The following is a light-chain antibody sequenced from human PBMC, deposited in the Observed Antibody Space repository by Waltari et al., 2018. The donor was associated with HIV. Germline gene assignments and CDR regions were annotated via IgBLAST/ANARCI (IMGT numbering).Light chain of an antibody. J-gene: IGLJ1*01. CDR2: DVS. Sequence: QSALTQPASVSGSTGQPITISCTGTSSDVGNYNYVSWYQQHPGKAPKLMIYDVSKRPSGVSNRFSGSKSGNTASLTISGLQAEDEADYYCCSYAGSSTFVFGTGTKVTVL. CDR3: CSYAGSSTFV. CDR1: SSDVGNYNY. V-gene: IGLV2-23*02.